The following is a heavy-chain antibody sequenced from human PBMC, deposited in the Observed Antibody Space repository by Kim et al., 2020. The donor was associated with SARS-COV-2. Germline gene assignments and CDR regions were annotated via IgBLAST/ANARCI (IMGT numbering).Heavy chain of an antibody. CDR3: ARALNYDILTGIRGYYYGMDV. CDR1: GGSFSGYY. D-gene: IGHD3-9*01. J-gene: IGHJ6*02. CDR2: INHSGST. Sequence: SETLSLTCAVYGGSFSGYYWSWIRQPPGKGLEWIGEINHSGSTNYNPSLKSRVTISVDTSKNQFSLKLSSVTAADTAVYYCARALNYDILTGIRGYYYGMDVWGQGTTVTVSS. V-gene: IGHV4-34*01.